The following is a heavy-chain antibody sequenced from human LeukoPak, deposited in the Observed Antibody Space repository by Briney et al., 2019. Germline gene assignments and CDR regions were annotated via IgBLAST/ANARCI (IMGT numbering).Heavy chain of an antibody. J-gene: IGHJ5*02. CDR3: ARESLGYCSGGSCPRRSWFDP. V-gene: IGHV3-11*06. CDR2: ISSSSSYI. Sequence: PGGSLRLSCAASGFTFSDYYMTWIRQAPGKGLEWVSSISSSSSYIYYADSVKGRFTISRDNAKNSLYLQMNSLRAEDTAVYYCARESLGYCSGGSCPRRSWFDPWGQGTLVTVSS. CDR1: GFTFSDYY. D-gene: IGHD2-15*01.